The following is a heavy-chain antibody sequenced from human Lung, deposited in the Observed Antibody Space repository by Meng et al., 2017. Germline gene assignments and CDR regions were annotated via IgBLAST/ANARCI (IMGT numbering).Heavy chain of an antibody. CDR3: ARCPTTMAHDFDY. V-gene: IGHV4-34*01. D-gene: IGHD4-11*01. J-gene: IGHJ4*02. Sequence: QVPLQQVGAGLLKPSETLSLTCVFSGGSFSDYYGSWIRLPPGKGLGLIGEIKHSGSNNYNPSLESRATISVVTSQNNLSLKLSSLTAADSAVYYFARCPTTMAHDFDYWGQGTLVTVSS. CDR1: GGSFSDYY. CDR2: IKHSGSN.